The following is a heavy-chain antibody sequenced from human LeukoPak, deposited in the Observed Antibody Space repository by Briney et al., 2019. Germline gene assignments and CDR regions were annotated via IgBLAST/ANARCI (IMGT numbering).Heavy chain of an antibody. CDR1: GFTFDDYA. J-gene: IGHJ3*02. Sequence: GRSLRLSCAASGFTFDDYAMHWVRQAPGKGLEWVPGISWNSGSIGYADSAKGRFTISRDNAKNSLYLQMNSLRAEDTALYYCAKGYGSGSRDAFDIWGQGTMVTVSS. CDR2: ISWNSGSI. D-gene: IGHD3-10*01. V-gene: IGHV3-9*01. CDR3: AKGYGSGSRDAFDI.